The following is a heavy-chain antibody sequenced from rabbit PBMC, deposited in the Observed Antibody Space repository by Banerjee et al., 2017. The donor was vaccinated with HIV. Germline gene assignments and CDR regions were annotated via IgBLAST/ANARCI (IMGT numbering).Heavy chain of an antibody. V-gene: IGHV1S45*01. CDR2: IYGGSSGST. Sequence: QEQLEESGGDLVKPEGSLTLICTASGFSFNTKYVMCWVRQAPGKGLEWIACIYGGSSGSTYYASWAKGRLTISKTSSTTVTLQMTSLTAADTATYFCARASGSAYGMDLWGPGTLVTVS. CDR3: ARASGSAYGMDL. D-gene: IGHD1-1*01. CDR1: GFSFNTKYV. J-gene: IGHJ6*01.